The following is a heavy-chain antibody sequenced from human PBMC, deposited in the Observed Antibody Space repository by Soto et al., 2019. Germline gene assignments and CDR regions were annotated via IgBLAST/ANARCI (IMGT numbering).Heavy chain of an antibody. V-gene: IGHV1-18*01. J-gene: IGHJ6*02. Sequence: ASVKVSCKASGYTFTSYGISWVRQAPGQGLEWMGWISAYNGNTNYAQKLQGRVTMTTDTSTSTAYMELRSLRSEDTAVYYCAVGDSSSLYYYYGMDVWGQGTTVTVSS. CDR2: ISAYNGNT. D-gene: IGHD6-6*01. CDR3: AVGDSSSLYYYYGMDV. CDR1: GYTFTSYG.